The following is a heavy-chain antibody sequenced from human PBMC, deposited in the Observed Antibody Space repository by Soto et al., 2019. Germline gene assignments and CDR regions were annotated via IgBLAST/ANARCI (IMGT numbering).Heavy chain of an antibody. V-gene: IGHV1-2*02. Sequence: ASVRVSCKXSGYSFTAYHMHWLRQAPGQGPEWMGWINPNDGGTNYAQNFQGRVSMTRDTSSSTGYMELTGLRSDDTAVYYCARDTVDGTDFWGQGTLVTVSS. CDR1: GYSFTAYH. D-gene: IGHD6-19*01. CDR3: ARDTVDGTDF. CDR2: INPNDGGT. J-gene: IGHJ4*02.